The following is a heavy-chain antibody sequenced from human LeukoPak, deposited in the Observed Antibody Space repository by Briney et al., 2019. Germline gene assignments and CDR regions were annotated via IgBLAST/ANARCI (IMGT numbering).Heavy chain of an antibody. V-gene: IGHV3-30*18. CDR1: RFTFSSYG. D-gene: IGHD5-24*01. CDR3: AKGEMATIWGVFDY. CDR2: ISYDGSNK. J-gene: IGHJ4*02. Sequence: GRSLRLSCAASRFTFSSYGMHSVRQAPGKGLEWVAVISYDGSNKYYADSVKGRFTISRDNSKNTLYLQMNSLRAEETAVYYCAKGEMATIWGVFDYWGQGTLVTVSS.